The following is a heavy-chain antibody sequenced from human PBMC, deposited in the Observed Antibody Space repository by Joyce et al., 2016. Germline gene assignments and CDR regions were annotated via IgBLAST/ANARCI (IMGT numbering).Heavy chain of an antibody. D-gene: IGHD5-18*01. J-gene: IGHJ4*02. V-gene: IGHV4-31*03. Sequence: QVQLQESGPGLVKPSQTLSLTCTVSGGSISSSGYYWSWIRQHPGKGLEWIGYMYYDGSIYYNPSLKSRVIVSGDPSKNQLSLKLSSVTAADTAVYYCARMWGGYSYGYYFDYWGQGTLVTVSS. CDR3: ARMWGGYSYGYYFDY. CDR2: MYYDGSI. CDR1: GGSISSSGYY.